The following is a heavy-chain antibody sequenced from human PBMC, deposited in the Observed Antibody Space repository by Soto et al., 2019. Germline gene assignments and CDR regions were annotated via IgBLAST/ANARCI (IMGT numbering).Heavy chain of an antibody. CDR2: IYYSGST. J-gene: IGHJ4*02. D-gene: IGHD4-17*01. CDR1: GYFISSSNW. Sequence: QVQLQESGPGQVKPSDTLSLTCAVSGYFISSSNWWGWIRQPPGKGLEWIGYIYYSGSTYYNPSLKSRXXMXVXMSKNQFSLKLSPVTAVDTAMYYCARYDYGDNYFDYWGQGTLVTVSS. V-gene: IGHV4-28*01. CDR3: ARYDYGDNYFDY.